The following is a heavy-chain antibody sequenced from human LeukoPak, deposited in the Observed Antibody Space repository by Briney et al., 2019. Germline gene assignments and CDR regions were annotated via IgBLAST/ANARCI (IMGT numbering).Heavy chain of an antibody. CDR2: IRNKPNGGTT. J-gene: IGHJ4*02. Sequence: GGSLTLSCAASGFIFSDYYMSWVRQAPGKGLEWVSFIRNKPNGGTTEWTSSVKGRFTISRDDSKSITYLQMNSLRAEDTAVYFCARLQIVATIPLGIDYWGQGTLVTVSS. D-gene: IGHD5-12*01. CDR3: ARLQIVATIPLGIDY. CDR1: GFIFSDYY. V-gene: IGHV3-71*01.